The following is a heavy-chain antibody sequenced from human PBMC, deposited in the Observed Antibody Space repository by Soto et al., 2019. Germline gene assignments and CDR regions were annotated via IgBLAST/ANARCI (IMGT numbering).Heavy chain of an antibody. CDR1: GYTFTDYY. Sequence: QVQLVQSGAELKKPGASVNVSCKASGYTFTDYYVHWLRQAPGQGLEWMGWINPKSGVTHYAQKFQCCVTLTRDTSVSTAYMELNMLNSDDTAVFFCARGVSGWSPFDVWGQGTLVTVAS. V-gene: IGHV1-2*04. CDR2: INPKSGVT. D-gene: IGHD6-19*01. CDR3: ARGVSGWSPFDV. J-gene: IGHJ4*02.